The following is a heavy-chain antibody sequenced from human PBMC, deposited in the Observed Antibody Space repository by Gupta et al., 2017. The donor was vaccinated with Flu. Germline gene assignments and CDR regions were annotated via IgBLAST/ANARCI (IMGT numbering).Heavy chain of an antibody. CDR1: GDSISRDAYH. J-gene: IGHJ4*02. V-gene: IGHV4-61*02. CDR3: ARLPPGY. CDR2: VHTTGRT. Sequence: QVQLHESGPGLVKPSQTLSLTCTVSGDSISRDAYHWDWIRQPAGKGLEWIGRVHTTGRTTYNPSLESRVAISIDTSKNQFSLELRSVTASDTAVYYSARLPPGYWRQGTLVAVSS.